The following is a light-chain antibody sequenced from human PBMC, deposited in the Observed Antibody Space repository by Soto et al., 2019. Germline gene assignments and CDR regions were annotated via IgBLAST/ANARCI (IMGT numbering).Light chain of an antibody. CDR2: DAS. CDR1: QDISNY. V-gene: IGKV1-33*01. J-gene: IGKJ1*01. Sequence: DIQMTQSPSSLSASVGDRVTITCQASQDISNYLNWYQQKPGKAPKLLIYDASNLETGVPSRFSGSGSGKYFTFTISSLQPEDIATYYCQQYDNLPWTFGQGTKVEIK. CDR3: QQYDNLPWT.